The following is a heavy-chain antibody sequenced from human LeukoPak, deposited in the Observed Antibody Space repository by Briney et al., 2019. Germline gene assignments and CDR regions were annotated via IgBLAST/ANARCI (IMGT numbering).Heavy chain of an antibody. J-gene: IGHJ5*02. CDR2: ISSSGSTI. D-gene: IGHD3-10*01. CDR1: GFTFSSYE. Sequence: GGSLRLSCAASGFTFSSYEMNWVRQAPGKGLEWVSYISSSGSTIYYADSVKGRFTIPRDNAKNSLYLQMNSLRAEDTAVYYCARAEGRASFDPWGQGTLVTVSS. V-gene: IGHV3-48*03. CDR3: ARAEGRASFDP.